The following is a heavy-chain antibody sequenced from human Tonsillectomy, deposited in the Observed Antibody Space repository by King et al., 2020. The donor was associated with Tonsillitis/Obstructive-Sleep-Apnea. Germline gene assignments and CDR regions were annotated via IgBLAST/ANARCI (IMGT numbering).Heavy chain of an antibody. J-gene: IGHJ3*02. CDR1: GFTFSSYG. D-gene: IGHD3-16*01. V-gene: IGHV3-30*01. CDR2: ISYDGSNK. Sequence: VQLVESRGGVVQPGRSLRLSCAASGFTFSSYGMHWVRQAPGKGLEWVAVISYDGSNKYYADSVKGRFTISRDNSKNTLYLQMNSLRAEDTAVYYCAGRYYDYIWGAFDIWGQGTMVTVSS. CDR3: AGRYYDYIWGAFDI.